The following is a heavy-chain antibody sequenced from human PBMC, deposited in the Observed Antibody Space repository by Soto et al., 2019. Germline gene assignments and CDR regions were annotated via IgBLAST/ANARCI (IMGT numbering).Heavy chain of an antibody. Sequence: GGSLRLSCAASGFTFSSYAMHWVRQAPGKGLEWVAVISYDGSNKYYADSVKGRFTISRDNSKNTLYLQMNSLRAEDTAVYYCARDQPVVAAPYYYYGMDVWGQGTTVTVSS. V-gene: IGHV3-30-3*01. CDR2: ISYDGSNK. CDR1: GFTFSSYA. D-gene: IGHD2-15*01. CDR3: ARDQPVVAAPYYYYGMDV. J-gene: IGHJ6*02.